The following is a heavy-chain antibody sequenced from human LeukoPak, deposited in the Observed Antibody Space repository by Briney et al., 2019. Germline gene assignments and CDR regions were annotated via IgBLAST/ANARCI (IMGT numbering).Heavy chain of an antibody. V-gene: IGHV4-59*08. CDR3: AKYGNSGWVIDN. J-gene: IGHJ4*02. Sequence: SETLSLTCTVSGGSIGSNYWTWIRHPPGKGLEYIGYIYYTGATNYNPSLKSRVTISVDTSKNQFSPKMTSVTAADTAVYFCAKYGNSGWVIDNWGQGTLVTVSS. CDR1: GGSIGSNY. D-gene: IGHD6-19*01. CDR2: IYYTGAT.